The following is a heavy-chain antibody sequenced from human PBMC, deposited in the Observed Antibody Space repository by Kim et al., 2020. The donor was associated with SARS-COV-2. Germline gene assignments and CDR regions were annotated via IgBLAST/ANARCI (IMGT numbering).Heavy chain of an antibody. CDR3: ARDKGLMWELPGPLDY. D-gene: IGHD1-26*01. V-gene: IGHV3-21*01. J-gene: IGHJ4*02. Sequence: GGSLRLSCAASGFTFSSYSMNWVRQAPGKGLEWVSSISSSSSYIYYADSVKGRFTISRDNAKNSLYLQMNSLRAEDTAVYYCARDKGLMWELPGPLDYWGQGTLVTVSS. CDR1: GFTFSSYS. CDR2: ISSSSSYI.